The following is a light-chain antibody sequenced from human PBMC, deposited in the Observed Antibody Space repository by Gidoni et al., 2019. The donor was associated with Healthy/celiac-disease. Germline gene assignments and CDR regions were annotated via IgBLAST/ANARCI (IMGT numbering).Light chain of an antibody. J-gene: IGLJ7*01. CDR3: GTWDSSLSAGV. CDR1: SYNSGNNY. V-gene: IGLV1-51*01. Sequence: QSVLTQPPSLSASLGQKVTISCSGSSYNSGNNYVSWYQQHPGTAPKLLIYDNNKRRSGIPDRFSGSKSGTSATLGITGLQTGDEADYYCGTWDSSLSAGVFGGGTQLTVL. CDR2: DNN.